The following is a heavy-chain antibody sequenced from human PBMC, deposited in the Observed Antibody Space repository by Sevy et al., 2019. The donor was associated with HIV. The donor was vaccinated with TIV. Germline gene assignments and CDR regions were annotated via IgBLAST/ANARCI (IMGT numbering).Heavy chain of an antibody. J-gene: IGHJ6*02. Sequence: ASVKVSCKASGYTFTSYDINWVRQATGQGLEWMGWMNPNSGNTGYAQKFQGRVTMTRNTSISTAYMELSSLRSEDTAVYYCARAYYYDSSGYYNTHYYYYGIDVWGQGTTVTVSS. D-gene: IGHD3-22*01. CDR1: GYTFTSYD. CDR3: ARAYYYDSSGYYNTHYYYYGIDV. V-gene: IGHV1-8*01. CDR2: MNPNSGNT.